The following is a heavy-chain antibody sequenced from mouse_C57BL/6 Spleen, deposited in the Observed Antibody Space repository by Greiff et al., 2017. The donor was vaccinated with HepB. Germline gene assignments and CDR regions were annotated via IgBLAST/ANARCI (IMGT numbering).Heavy chain of an antibody. Sequence: VQLQQSGPELVKPGASVKISCKASGYSFTGYYMHWVKQSSEKSLEWIGEINPSTGGTSYNQKFKGKATLTVDKSSSTAYMQIKSLTSEDSAVYYCARSRYGNDVYFDVWGTGTTVTVSS. V-gene: IGHV1-43*01. CDR3: ARSRYGNDVYFDV. D-gene: IGHD2-2*01. CDR2: INPSTGGT. J-gene: IGHJ1*03. CDR1: GYSFTGYY.